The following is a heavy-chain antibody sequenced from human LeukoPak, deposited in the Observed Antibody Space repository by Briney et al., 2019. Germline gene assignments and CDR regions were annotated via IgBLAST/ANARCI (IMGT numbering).Heavy chain of an antibody. CDR3: ARGLWTDKSDAFDI. CDR1: GFTFSSYS. V-gene: IGHV3-48*01. CDR2: ISSSSSTI. J-gene: IGHJ3*02. Sequence: PGGSLRLSCAASGFTFSSYSMNWVRQAPGKGLEWVSYISSSSSTIYYADSVKGRFTISRDNAKNSLYLQMNSLRAEDTAVYYCARGLWTDKSDAFDIWGQGTMVTVSS. D-gene: IGHD2/OR15-2a*01.